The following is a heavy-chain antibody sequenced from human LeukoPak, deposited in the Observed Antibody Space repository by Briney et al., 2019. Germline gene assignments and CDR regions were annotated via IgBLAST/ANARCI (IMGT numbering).Heavy chain of an antibody. CDR2: INPHSLAT. CDR1: GCTFTDYY. J-gene: IGHJ4*02. Sequence: ASVEVSCKASGCTFTDYYLHWVRQAPGQGLEWMGWINPHSLATNYAQKFQGRVTMTRDTSISTAYMELSRLSSDDTAVYHCVRATTVTLRFDYWGQGTLVTVSS. V-gene: IGHV1-2*02. CDR3: VRATTVTLRFDY. D-gene: IGHD4-17*01.